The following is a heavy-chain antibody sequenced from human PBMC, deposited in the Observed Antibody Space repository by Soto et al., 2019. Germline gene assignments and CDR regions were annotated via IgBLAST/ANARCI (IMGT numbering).Heavy chain of an antibody. CDR3: AITRRGGGDYLEPIDY. D-gene: IGHD4-17*01. CDR2: IIPIFGTA. V-gene: IGHV1-69*12. CDR1: GGTFSSYA. Sequence: QVQLVQSGAEVKKPGSSVKVSCKASGGTFSSYAISWVRQAPGQGLEWMGGIIPIFGTANYAQKFQGRVTISADESTSTAYMELSSLRSEDTAVYYCAITRRGGGDYLEPIDYWGQGTLVTVSS. J-gene: IGHJ4*02.